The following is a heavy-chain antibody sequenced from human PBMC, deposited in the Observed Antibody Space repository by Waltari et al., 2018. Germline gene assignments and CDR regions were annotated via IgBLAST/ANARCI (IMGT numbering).Heavy chain of an antibody. J-gene: IGHJ5*02. Sequence: QVQLQESGPGLVKPSETLSLTCAVSVSSISRRYYWGWIRQPPGKGLEWIGSIDNSGSTYYNPSLKSRVTISVDTSKNQFSLKLSSVTAADTAVYYCARDPGPEENWFDPWGQGTLVTVSS. CDR1: VSSISRRYY. CDR2: IDNSGST. CDR3: ARDPGPEENWFDP. V-gene: IGHV4-38-2*02.